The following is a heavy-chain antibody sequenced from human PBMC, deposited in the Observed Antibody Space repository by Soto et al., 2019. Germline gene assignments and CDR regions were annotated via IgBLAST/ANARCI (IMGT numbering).Heavy chain of an antibody. J-gene: IGHJ6*02. Sequence: QVQLQESGPGLVKPSGTLSLICIVSGDSVTFGHHYWSWIRQPPGKGLEWIGHIFFTGAVNYSPSLRSRVTMSVESSKSQFSLNRTSVGAAGGAIYYCARARPDSAGSSLGRRLDVWGQGTTVTVCS. V-gene: IGHV4-61*01. D-gene: IGHD3-10*01. CDR3: ARARPDSAGSSLGRRLDV. CDR1: GDSVTFGHHY. CDR2: IFFTGAV.